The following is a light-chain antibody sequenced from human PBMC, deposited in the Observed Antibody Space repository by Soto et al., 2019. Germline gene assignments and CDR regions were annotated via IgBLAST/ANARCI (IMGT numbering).Light chain of an antibody. V-gene: IGKV1-5*01. Sequence: DIQLTQSPSTLSASVGDRVTITCRASQSIRTWLAWYQQKPGKAPKVLIYDASSLQSGVPSRFSGSGSGTEFTLTINSLQPDDFATYFCQQYNTYSPYTFGQGTKVDIK. CDR1: QSIRTW. CDR3: QQYNTYSPYT. J-gene: IGKJ2*01. CDR2: DAS.